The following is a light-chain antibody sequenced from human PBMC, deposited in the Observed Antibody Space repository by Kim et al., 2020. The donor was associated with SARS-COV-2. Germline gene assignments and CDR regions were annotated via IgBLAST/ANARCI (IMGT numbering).Light chain of an antibody. CDR2: WAS. Sequence: DIVMTQSPDSLAVSLGERATINCKSSQSVLYSSNNENYLAWYQQKPGQPPKLLIYWASTRESGVPDRFSGGGSGTDFTLTISSLQAEDVAVYYCQQYYSSPLTFGGGTKLEI. V-gene: IGKV4-1*01. CDR3: QQYYSSPLT. CDR1: QSVLYSSNNENY. J-gene: IGKJ4*01.